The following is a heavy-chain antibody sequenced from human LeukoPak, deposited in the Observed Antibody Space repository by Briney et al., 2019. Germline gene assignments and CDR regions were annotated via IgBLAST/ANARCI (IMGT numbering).Heavy chain of an antibody. Sequence: ASVKASCMASGYTFTRYGISWVRQAPGQGLEWMGWIRVDNGDTDNAQKFQGRVTITTDTSSTTIYMELRSLRSDDTAVYYCAGVNLYYNYMDVWGKGTTVTVSS. V-gene: IGHV1-18*01. CDR2: IRVDNGDT. D-gene: IGHD1-14*01. CDR1: GYTFTRYG. CDR3: AGVNLYYNYMDV. J-gene: IGHJ6*03.